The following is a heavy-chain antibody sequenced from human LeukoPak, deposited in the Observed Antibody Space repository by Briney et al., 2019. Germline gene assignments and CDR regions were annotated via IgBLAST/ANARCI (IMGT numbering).Heavy chain of an antibody. CDR3: ARVPGYYDSSGSFSFDH. J-gene: IGHJ4*02. V-gene: IGHV4-34*01. CDR1: GGSFSGYY. CDR2: INHSGST. Sequence: SETLSLTCAVYGGSFSGYYWSWIRQPPGKGLEWIGEINHSGSTNYNPSLKSRVTISVDTSKTQFSLKLSSVTAADTAVYYCARVPGYYDSSGSFSFDHWGQGTLVTVSS. D-gene: IGHD3-22*01.